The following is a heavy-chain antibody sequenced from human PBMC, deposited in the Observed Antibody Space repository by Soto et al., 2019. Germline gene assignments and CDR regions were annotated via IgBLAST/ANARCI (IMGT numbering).Heavy chain of an antibody. D-gene: IGHD2-15*01. J-gene: IGHJ4*02. Sequence: QVQLQESGPGLVKPSQTLSLTCTVSGGSISSGGYYWSWIRQHPGKGLEWIGYIYYSGSTYYNPSLKSRVTISVDTSKNQFSLKLSSVTAADTAVYYCARDKVGWGGAVVPDWGQGTLVTVSS. V-gene: IGHV4-31*03. CDR3: ARDKVGWGGAVVPD. CDR2: IYYSGST. CDR1: GGSISSGGYY.